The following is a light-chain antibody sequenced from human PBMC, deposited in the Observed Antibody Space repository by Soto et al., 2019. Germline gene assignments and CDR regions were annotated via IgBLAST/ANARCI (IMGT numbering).Light chain of an antibody. V-gene: IGLV2-14*01. CDR3: NSYTSSSTRV. CDR1: SNDIGGYNY. Sequence: QSALTQPASVSGSPGQSITISCTGTSNDIGGYNYVSWYQQHPGKAPKVMIYEVSNRPSGVSNRFSGSKSGNTASLTISGLQPEDEADYYCNSYTSSSTRVFGGGTQLTVL. CDR2: EVS. J-gene: IGLJ2*01.